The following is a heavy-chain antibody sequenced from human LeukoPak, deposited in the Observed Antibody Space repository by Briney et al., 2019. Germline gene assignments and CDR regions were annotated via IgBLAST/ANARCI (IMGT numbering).Heavy chain of an antibody. Sequence: PGGSLRLSCAASGFTFSSYGMSWVRQAPGRGLEWVSSITGRGGNTFYADSVKGRFSMSRDNSRNTLYLQLNSLRAEDTAVYYCGRDPNGDYIGAFDMWGHGTMVTVSS. CDR2: ITGRGGNT. CDR1: GFTFSSYG. J-gene: IGHJ3*02. V-gene: IGHV3-23*01. D-gene: IGHD4-17*01. CDR3: GRDPNGDYIGAFDM.